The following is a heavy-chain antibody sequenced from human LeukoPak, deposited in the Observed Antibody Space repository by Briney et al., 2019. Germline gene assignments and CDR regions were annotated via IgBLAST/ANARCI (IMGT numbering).Heavy chain of an antibody. CDR1: GGSFSGYY. CDR2: INHSGST. Sequence: PSETLSLTCVVSGGSFSGYYWSWIRQPPGKGLEWIGEINHSGSTNYNPSLKRRVTISVDTSKNQFSLKLSSVTAADTAVYYCARTTEGYCRGGSCYYYYYYMDVWGKGTTVTVSS. J-gene: IGHJ6*03. D-gene: IGHD2-15*01. CDR3: ARTTEGYCRGGSCYYYYYYMDV. V-gene: IGHV4-34*01.